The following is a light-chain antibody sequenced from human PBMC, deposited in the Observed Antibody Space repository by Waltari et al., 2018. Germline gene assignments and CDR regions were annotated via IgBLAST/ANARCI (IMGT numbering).Light chain of an antibody. V-gene: IGKV4-1*01. CDR3: QQCYSFPYT. J-gene: IGKJ2*01. Sequence: DIVMTQSPDSLAVSLGERATINCKSSQSVLSSSNNKNYLDWYQQKPGQPPNLLISWASTRESGVPDRFSGSGSGTDFTLTISSLQAEDVAVYYCQQCYSFPYTFGQGTKLEIK. CDR1: QSVLSSSNNKNY. CDR2: WAS.